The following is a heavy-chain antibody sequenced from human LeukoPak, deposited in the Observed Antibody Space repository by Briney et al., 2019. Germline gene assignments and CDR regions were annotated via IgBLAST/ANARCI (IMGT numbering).Heavy chain of an antibody. J-gene: IGHJ4*02. CDR2: ISYDGSNK. D-gene: IGHD3-10*01. CDR3: AKVAYYYGSGTDYPNDY. CDR1: GFTFSSYA. V-gene: IGHV3-30-3*01. Sequence: GGSLRLSCAASGFTFSSYAMHWVRQAPGKGLEWVAVISYDGSNKYYADSVKGRFTISRDNSKNTLYLQMNSLRAEDTAVYYCAKVAYYYGSGTDYPNDYWGQGTLVTVSS.